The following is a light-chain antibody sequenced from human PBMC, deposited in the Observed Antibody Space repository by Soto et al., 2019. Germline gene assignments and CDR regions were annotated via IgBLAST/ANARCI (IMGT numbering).Light chain of an antibody. Sequence: EIVMTQSPATLSVSPGERATFSCRASQSVSSNLAWYQQKPGQAPRLLIYGASTRATGIPARFSGSGSGTEFTLTISSLQSEDFAVYYCQQYNNGWTFGQGTKVEIK. CDR3: QQYNNGWT. J-gene: IGKJ1*01. V-gene: IGKV3-15*01. CDR2: GAS. CDR1: QSVSSN.